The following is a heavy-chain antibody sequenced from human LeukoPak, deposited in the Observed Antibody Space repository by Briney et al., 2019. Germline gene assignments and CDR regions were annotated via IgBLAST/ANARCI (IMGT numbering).Heavy chain of an antibody. CDR1: GYTYTGYG. V-gene: IGHV1-18*01. CDR3: ARDRSAQWFGDNYYMDV. D-gene: IGHD3-10*01. Sequence: ASVKVSCKASGYTYTGYGISWVRQAPGQGLEWMGWVSAYNGNTNYAQKLQGRVTMTTDTSTSTADMELRSLRSDDTAVYYCARDRSAQWFGDNYYMDVWGKGTTVTVSS. J-gene: IGHJ6*03. CDR2: VSAYNGNT.